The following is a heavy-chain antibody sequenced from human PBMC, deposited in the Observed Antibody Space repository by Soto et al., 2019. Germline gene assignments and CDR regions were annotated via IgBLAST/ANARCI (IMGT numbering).Heavy chain of an antibody. CDR1: CGSISSGGYS. Sequence: PSETLSLTCAVSCGSISSGGYSWSWIRQPPGKGLEWIGYIYHSGSPYYNPSLKSRVTISVDRSKNQFSLNLSSVTAADTAGYYCARVPDYWGQGTLVTVSS. CDR3: ARVPDY. CDR2: IYHSGSP. V-gene: IGHV4-30-2*01. J-gene: IGHJ4*02.